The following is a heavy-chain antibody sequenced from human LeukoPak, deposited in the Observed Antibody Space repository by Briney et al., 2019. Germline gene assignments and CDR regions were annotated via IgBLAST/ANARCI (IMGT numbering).Heavy chain of an antibody. Sequence: ASVKVSCKASGYTFTGYYMHWVRQAPGQGLEWMGWINPNSGGTNYAQKFQGRVTMTRDTSISTAYMELSRMRSDDTAVYYCARAVIAAAEVFWFDPWGQGTLVTVS. CDR2: INPNSGGT. J-gene: IGHJ5*02. D-gene: IGHD6-13*01. V-gene: IGHV1-2*02. CDR1: GYTFTGYY. CDR3: ARAVIAAAEVFWFDP.